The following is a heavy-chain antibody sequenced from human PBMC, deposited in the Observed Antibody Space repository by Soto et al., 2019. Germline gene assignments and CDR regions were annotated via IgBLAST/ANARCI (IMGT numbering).Heavy chain of an antibody. V-gene: IGHV3-30*18. CDR2: TSYDGNNE. D-gene: IGHD1-1*01. CDR1: EFTFSNYP. CDR3: AKDKGVFNWATSYFDY. Sequence: GPLLLPCKPPEFTFSNYPMTGFPQPRAKGLEWVALTSYDGNNEYYTDSVKGRFTISRDNSKNTLFLQMNSPRPEDTAVYYCAKDKGVFNWATSYFDYWGQGALVTVYS. J-gene: IGHJ4*02.